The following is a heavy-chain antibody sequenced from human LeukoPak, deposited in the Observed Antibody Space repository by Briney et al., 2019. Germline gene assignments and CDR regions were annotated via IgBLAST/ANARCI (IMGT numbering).Heavy chain of an antibody. CDR2: ISSSGSTI. CDR1: GFTFNSYE. CDR3: ARDFGQYKLNGGYYFGY. V-gene: IGHV3-48*03. Sequence: GGSLRLSCAASGFTFNSYEMDWVRQAPGKGLEWVSYISSSGSTIYYADSVKGRFTISRDNAKNSLYLQMNSLRAEDTAVYYCARDFGQYKLNGGYYFGYWGQGTLVSVSS. D-gene: IGHD3-10*01. J-gene: IGHJ4*02.